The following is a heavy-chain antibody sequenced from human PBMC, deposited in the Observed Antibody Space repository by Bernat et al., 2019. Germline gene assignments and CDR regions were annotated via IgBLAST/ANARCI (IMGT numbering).Heavy chain of an antibody. Sequence: QVQLVQSGAEVKKPGSSVKVSCKASGGTFSSYAISWVRQAPGQGLEWMGRIIPILGIANYAQKFQGRVTITADKSTSTAYMELSSLRSEDTAVYYCARERYCSRTSCYRYYYYGMDFWGEGTRITVSS. J-gene: IGHJ6*04. V-gene: IGHV1-69*04. CDR3: ARERYCSRTSCYRYYYYGMDF. CDR2: IIPILGIA. D-gene: IGHD2-2*01. CDR1: GGTFSSYA.